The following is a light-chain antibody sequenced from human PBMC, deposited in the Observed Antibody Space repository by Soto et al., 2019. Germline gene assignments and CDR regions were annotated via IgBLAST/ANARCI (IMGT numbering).Light chain of an antibody. CDR3: CSYAGSYTLYV. CDR2: DVN. J-gene: IGLJ1*01. V-gene: IGLV2-11*01. Sequence: QSALTQPRSVSGSPGQSVTISCTGTSSDVGSYNYVSWYQQHPGKAPKLMIYDVNKRPSGVPDRFSGSKSGNTASLTISGLQAEDEADYYCCSYAGSYTLYVFGTGTQLTVL. CDR1: SSDVGSYNY.